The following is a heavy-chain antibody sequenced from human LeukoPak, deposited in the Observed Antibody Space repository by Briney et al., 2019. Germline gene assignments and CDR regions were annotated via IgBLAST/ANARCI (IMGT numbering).Heavy chain of an antibody. D-gene: IGHD3-9*01. J-gene: IGHJ4*02. CDR1: GGSIRSYY. CDR3: ARGGYDSLTGYRHSFDY. CDR2: IYYSGST. V-gene: IGHV4-59*01. Sequence: PSETLSLTCTVSGGSIRSYYWSWIRQPPGKGLEWIGYIYYSGSTNYKPSLRSRVTISVSTSKNQFSLKLSSVTAADTAVYYCARGGYDSLTGYRHSFDYWGQGTLVTVSS.